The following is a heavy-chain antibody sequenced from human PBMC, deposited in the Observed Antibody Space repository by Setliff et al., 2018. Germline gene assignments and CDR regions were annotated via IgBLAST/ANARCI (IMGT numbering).Heavy chain of an antibody. V-gene: IGHV4-31*03. Sequence: PSETLSLTCTVSGGSISSGGYYWSWIRQHPGKGLEWIGYIYYSGSTYHNPSLKSRVTVSVDTSKNQFSLKLSSVTAADTAVYYCARVARLVLSRNAFDIWGQGTMVTVS. CDR1: GGSISSGGYY. D-gene: IGHD2-2*01. CDR2: IYYSGST. J-gene: IGHJ3*02. CDR3: ARVARLVLSRNAFDI.